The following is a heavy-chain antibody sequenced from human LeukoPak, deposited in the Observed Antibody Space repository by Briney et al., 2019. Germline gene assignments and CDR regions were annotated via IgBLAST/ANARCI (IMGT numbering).Heavy chain of an antibody. J-gene: IGHJ4*02. D-gene: IGHD3-10*01. V-gene: IGHV5-10-1*01. CDR2: IDPSDSYT. Sequence: GESLKISCKGFGYSLTSNWISWVRQMPGKGLEWMGRIDPSDSYTNYSPSFQGHVTISADKSFSTVFLQWSSLKASDTAMYYCARHFSGSYSPLVDYWGPGTLVTVSS. CDR3: ARHFSGSYSPLVDY. CDR1: GYSLTSNW.